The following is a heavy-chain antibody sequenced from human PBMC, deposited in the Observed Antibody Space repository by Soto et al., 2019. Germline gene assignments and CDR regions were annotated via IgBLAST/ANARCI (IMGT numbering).Heavy chain of an antibody. Sequence: SETLSLTCAVSGGSISSSNWWSWVRQPPGKGLEWIGEINHSGSTNYNPSLKSRVTISVDKSKNQFSLKLSSVTAADTAVYYSARGTGITGTGSYYFDYWGQGTLVTVSS. CDR1: GGSISSSNW. CDR2: INHSGST. J-gene: IGHJ4*02. V-gene: IGHV4-4*02. D-gene: IGHD1-7*01. CDR3: ARGTGITGTGSYYFDY.